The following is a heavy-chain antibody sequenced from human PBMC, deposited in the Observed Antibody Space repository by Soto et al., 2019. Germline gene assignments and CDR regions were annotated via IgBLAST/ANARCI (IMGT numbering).Heavy chain of an antibody. V-gene: IGHV1-69*01. CDR1: GGTFSGYA. CDR2: IIPPLGIT. D-gene: IGHD1-20*01. Sequence: QAQLMQSGAEVKKPGSSVKVSCKASGGTFSGYAINWVRQAPGQGLEWMGGIIPPLGITAYGQKFQGRITIAADESTGTAYMDLRGLRSEDTAVYYCARDPRSITGTTSSEDFQHWGQGTLVSVSS. CDR3: ARDPRSITGTTSSEDFQH. J-gene: IGHJ1*01.